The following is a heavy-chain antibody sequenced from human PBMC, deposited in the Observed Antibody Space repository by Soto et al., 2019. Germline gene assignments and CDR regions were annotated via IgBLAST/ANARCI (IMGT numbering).Heavy chain of an antibody. V-gene: IGHV4-39*01. D-gene: IGHD3-3*01. CDR2: IYYSGSI. Sequence: PSETLSLTCTVSGGSISSSSYYWGWIRQPPGKGLEWIGSIYYSGSIYYNPSLKSRVTISVDTSKNQFSLKLSSVTAADTAVYYCARVETYYDFWSGYYQPTYYYYGMDVWGQGTTVTVSS. CDR1: GGSISSSSYY. J-gene: IGHJ6*02. CDR3: ARVETYYDFWSGYYQPTYYYYGMDV.